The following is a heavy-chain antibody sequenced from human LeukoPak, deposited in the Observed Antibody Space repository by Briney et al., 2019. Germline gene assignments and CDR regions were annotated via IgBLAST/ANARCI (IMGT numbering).Heavy chain of an antibody. D-gene: IGHD5-18*01. CDR2: ISSSGSTI. CDR3: ARDGQDTAMAVFYFYYYMEV. V-gene: IGHV3-11*01. J-gene: IGHJ6*03. CDR1: GFTFSDYY. Sequence: GGSLRLSCAASGFTFSDYYMSWIRQAPGKGLEWVSYISSSGSTIYYADSVKGRFTISRDNAKNLLYLQMNSLRAEDTSGYYGARDGQDTAMAVFYFYYYMEVWGKGTTVTVSS.